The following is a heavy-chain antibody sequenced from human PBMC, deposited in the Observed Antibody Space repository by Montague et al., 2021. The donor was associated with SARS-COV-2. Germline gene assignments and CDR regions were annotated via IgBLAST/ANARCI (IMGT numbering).Heavy chain of an antibody. Sequence: SETLSLNCSVSGGSITDRTYYWGCIRQSPGKGLEWIGAINYSGTTYYNPSLKSRVTISLDTAKNQFSLKMTSVTAADTAVYYCARHWGIAAAGNWGQGTLVTVSS. V-gene: IGHV4-39*01. D-gene: IGHD6-13*01. CDR1: GGSITDRTYY. J-gene: IGHJ4*02. CDR2: INYSGTT. CDR3: ARHWGIAAAGN.